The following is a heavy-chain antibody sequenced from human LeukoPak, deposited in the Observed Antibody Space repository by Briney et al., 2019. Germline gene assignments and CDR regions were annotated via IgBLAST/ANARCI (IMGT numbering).Heavy chain of an antibody. Sequence: SETLSLTCTVSGGSISSGDYYWSWIRQPPGKGLEWIGYIYYSGSTYYNPSLKSRVTISVDTSKNQFSLKLSSVTAADTAVYYCARLKNYDFLEGWFDPWGQGTLVTVSS. CDR3: ARLKNYDFLEGWFDP. CDR1: GGSISSGDYY. J-gene: IGHJ5*02. V-gene: IGHV4-30-4*08. CDR2: IYYSGST. D-gene: IGHD3-3*01.